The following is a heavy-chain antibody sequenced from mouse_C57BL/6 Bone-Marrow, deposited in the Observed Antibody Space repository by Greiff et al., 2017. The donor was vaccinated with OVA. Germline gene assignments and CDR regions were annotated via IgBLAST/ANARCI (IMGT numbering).Heavy chain of an antibody. J-gene: IGHJ2*01. V-gene: IGHV1-64*01. CDR3: ARYPGWLLLDY. D-gene: IGHD2-3*01. CDR2: IHPNSGST. CDR1: GYTFTSYW. Sequence: QVQLQQPGADLVKPGASVKLSCTASGYTFTSYWMHWVNQSPGQGLEWIGMIHPNSGSTNYNEKFKSKATLTVDKSSSTAYMQLSSLTSEDSAVYYCARYPGWLLLDYWGQGTTLTVSS.